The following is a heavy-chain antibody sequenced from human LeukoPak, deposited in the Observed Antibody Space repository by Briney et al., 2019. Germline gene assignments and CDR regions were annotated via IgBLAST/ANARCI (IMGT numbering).Heavy chain of an antibody. Sequence: GASVRVSCKASGYTVTSYGISLVRQAPGQGLECMGWISAYNGNTNYAQKLQGRVTMTTDTSTSTAYMELRSLRSDDTVVYYCARVKPVLRFLEWLEYYLDYWGQGTLVTVSS. V-gene: IGHV1-18*01. CDR1: GYTVTSYG. J-gene: IGHJ4*02. CDR2: ISAYNGNT. CDR3: ARVKPVLRFLEWLEYYLDY. D-gene: IGHD3-3*01.